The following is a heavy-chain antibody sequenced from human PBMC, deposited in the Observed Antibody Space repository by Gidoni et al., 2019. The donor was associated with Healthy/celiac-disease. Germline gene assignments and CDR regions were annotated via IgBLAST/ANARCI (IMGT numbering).Heavy chain of an antibody. Sequence: QVQLVQSGAEVKKPGASAKVSCMASGYPFTSYGISWVRQAPGQGPEWLGWISAYNGNTNYAQKLQGRVTMTTDTSTSTAYMELRSLRSDDTAVYYCARGYCSSTSCYLGDAFDIWGQGTMVTVSS. J-gene: IGHJ3*02. CDR2: ISAYNGNT. CDR3: ARGYCSSTSCYLGDAFDI. V-gene: IGHV1-18*01. D-gene: IGHD2-2*01. CDR1: GYPFTSYG.